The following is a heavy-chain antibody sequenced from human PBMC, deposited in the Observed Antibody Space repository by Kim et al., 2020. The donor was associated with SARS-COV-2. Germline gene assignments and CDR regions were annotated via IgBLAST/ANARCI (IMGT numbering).Heavy chain of an antibody. CDR2: MNPNSGNT. CDR1: GYTFTSYD. V-gene: IGHV1-8*01. J-gene: IGHJ5*02. Sequence: ASVKVSCKASGYTFTSYDINWVRQATGQGLEWMGWMNPNSGNTGYAQKFQGRVTMTRNTSISTAYMELSSLRSEDTAVYYCARGPSLRRVVVGVVPVAIRVIWFLPWGRGPRLTV. D-gene: IGHD2-2*02. CDR3: ARGPSLRRVVVGVVPVAIRVIWFLP.